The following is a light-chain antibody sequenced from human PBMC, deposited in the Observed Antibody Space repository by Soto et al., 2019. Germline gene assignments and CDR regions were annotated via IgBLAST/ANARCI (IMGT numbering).Light chain of an antibody. V-gene: IGKV3-11*01. Sequence: EVVMTQSPATLSVSPGERATLSCRASQSVSNSLAWYQQKPGQVPRLLIYGASTRAAGIPARFSGSGSGTDFTLTISSLEPEDFAVYYCQQRSNWPITFGQGTRLEIK. J-gene: IGKJ5*01. CDR3: QQRSNWPIT. CDR2: GAS. CDR1: QSVSNS.